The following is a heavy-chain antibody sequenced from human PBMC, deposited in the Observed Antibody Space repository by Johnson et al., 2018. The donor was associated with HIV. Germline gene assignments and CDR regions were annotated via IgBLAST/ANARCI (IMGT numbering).Heavy chain of an antibody. J-gene: IGHJ3*02. CDR2: ISSDGTSK. Sequence: QVQLVESGGGVVQPGRSLRLSCADSGSTFRSYAMHWVRQAPGKGLEWVAVISSDGTSKYYADSVKGRFTISRDNSKNTLYLQMNSLRAEDTAVYYCARDIMRAGSYYDAFDIWGQGTMVTVSS. V-gene: IGHV3-30*04. CDR1: GSTFRSYA. D-gene: IGHD3-10*01. CDR3: ARDIMRAGSYYDAFDI.